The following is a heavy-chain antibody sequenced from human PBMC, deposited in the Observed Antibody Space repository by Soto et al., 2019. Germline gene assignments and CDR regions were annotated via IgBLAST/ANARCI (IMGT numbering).Heavy chain of an antibody. Sequence: GASVKVSCKASGYRFTSYGIVWVRQAPGQGLEWMGWINAYNGNTNYAQNLQGRVTLTTDTSTSTAYMELRSLRSNDTAVYYCAMVDVYVTPSPQDVWGQGTTVTVS. J-gene: IGHJ6*02. CDR1: GYRFTSYG. CDR2: INAYNGNT. CDR3: AMVDVYVTPSPQDV. V-gene: IGHV1-18*01. D-gene: IGHD3-16*01.